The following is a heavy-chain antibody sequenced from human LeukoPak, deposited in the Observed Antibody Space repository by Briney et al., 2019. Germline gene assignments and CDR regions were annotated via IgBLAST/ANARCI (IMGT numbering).Heavy chain of an antibody. CDR2: INHSGST. D-gene: IGHD6-13*01. CDR3: ARGAAAAGKTKFDY. Sequence: PSETLSLTCAVYGGSFSGYYWSWIRQPPGKGLEWIGEINHSGSTNYNPSLKSRVTISVDTSKNQFSPKLSSVTAADTAVYYCARGAAAAGKTKFDYWGQGTLVTVSS. CDR1: GGSFSGYY. V-gene: IGHV4-34*01. J-gene: IGHJ4*02.